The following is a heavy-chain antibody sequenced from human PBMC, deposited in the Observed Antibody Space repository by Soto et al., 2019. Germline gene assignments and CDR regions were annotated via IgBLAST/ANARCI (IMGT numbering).Heavy chain of an antibody. CDR1: GGSFSGYY. D-gene: IGHD2-21*01. V-gene: IGHV4-34*01. J-gene: IGHJ5*02. CDR3: AREAYRNWFDP. CDR2: INHSGST. Sequence: SETLSLTCAVYGGSFSGYYWSWIRQPPGKGLEWIGEINHSGSTNYNPSLKSRVTISVDTSKNQFSLKLSSVTAADTAVYYCAREAYRNWFDPWGQGTLVTVSS.